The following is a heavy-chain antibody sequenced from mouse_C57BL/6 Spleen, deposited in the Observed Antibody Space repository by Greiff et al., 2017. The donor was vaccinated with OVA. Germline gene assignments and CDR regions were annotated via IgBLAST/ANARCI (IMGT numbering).Heavy chain of an antibody. Sequence: EVQGVESGEGLVKPGGSLKLSCAASGFTFSSYAMSWVRQTPEKRLEWVAYISSGGDYIYYADTVKGRFTISRDNARNTLYLQMSSLKSEDTAMYYCTREGDGYYFFAYWGQGTLVTVSA. CDR2: ISSGGDYI. D-gene: IGHD2-3*01. V-gene: IGHV5-9-1*02. CDR3: TREGDGYYFFAY. J-gene: IGHJ3*01. CDR1: GFTFSSYA.